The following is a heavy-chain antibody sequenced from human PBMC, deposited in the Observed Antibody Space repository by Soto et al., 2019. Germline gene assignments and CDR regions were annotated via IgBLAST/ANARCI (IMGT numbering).Heavy chain of an antibody. Sequence: QVQLVESGGGVVQPGRSLRLSCAASGFTFSSYGMHWVRQAPGKGLEWVAVISYDGSNKYYADSVKGRFTISRDNSKNTLYLQMNSLRAEDTAVYYCAKDLPYDFWSGYYRGYYYYGMDVWGQGTTVTVSS. CDR1: GFTFSSYG. V-gene: IGHV3-30*18. CDR3: AKDLPYDFWSGYYRGYYYYGMDV. D-gene: IGHD3-3*01. J-gene: IGHJ6*02. CDR2: ISYDGSNK.